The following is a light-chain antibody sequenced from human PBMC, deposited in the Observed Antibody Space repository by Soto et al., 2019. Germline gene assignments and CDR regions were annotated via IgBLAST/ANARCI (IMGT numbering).Light chain of an antibody. Sequence: QSALTQPASVSGSPGQSITISCTGTSSDVGAYNYVSWYQQHPGKAPKLMLYEVNKRPSGVPDRFSGSKSGNTASLTVSGLQAEDEADYYCTSHAGTINFPYVFGTGTKLTVL. J-gene: IGLJ1*01. CDR2: EVN. CDR3: TSHAGTINFPYV. CDR1: SSDVGAYNY. V-gene: IGLV2-8*01.